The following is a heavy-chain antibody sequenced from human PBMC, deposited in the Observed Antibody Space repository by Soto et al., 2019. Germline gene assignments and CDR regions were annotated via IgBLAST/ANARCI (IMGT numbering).Heavy chain of an antibody. CDR3: ARVRGKYFDY. CDR2: IYYSGST. J-gene: IGHJ4*02. CDR1: GGSISSGGYY. V-gene: IGHV4-31*03. Sequence: SETLSLTCTVSGGSISSGGYYWSWIRQHPRKGLEWIGYIYYSGSTYYNPSLKSRVTISVDTSKNQFSLKLSSVTAADTAVYYCARVRGKYFDYWGQGTLVTVSS. D-gene: IGHD3-10*01.